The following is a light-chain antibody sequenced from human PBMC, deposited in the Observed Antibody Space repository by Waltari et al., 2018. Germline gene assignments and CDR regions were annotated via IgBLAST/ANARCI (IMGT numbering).Light chain of an antibody. CDR2: RSD. J-gene: IGLJ3*02. CDR3: AAWDDSLSGWV. CDR1: SPNIGTNY. V-gene: IGLV1-47*01. Sequence: QSLLTQQPSASGTPGQRVTISCSESSPNIGTNYIYCYQQLPATAPKLLIYRSDQRPSGVPDRFSGSKSGTSASLAISGLRSEDEADYYCAAWDDSLSGWVFGGGTKLTVL.